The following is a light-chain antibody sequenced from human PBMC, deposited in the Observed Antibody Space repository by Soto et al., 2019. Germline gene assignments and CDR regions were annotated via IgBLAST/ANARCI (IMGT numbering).Light chain of an antibody. CDR3: QQYGVLPT. J-gene: IGKJ4*01. Sequence: EIVLTQSPGTLSLSPGERATLSCRASQTISNTFLAWYQQRPGQAPRLLIYGASGRAAGIPDRFSGSGSGTDFTLSISRLEPEDFGVYYCQQYGVLPTFGGGTKVDIK. V-gene: IGKV3-20*01. CDR1: QTISNTF. CDR2: GAS.